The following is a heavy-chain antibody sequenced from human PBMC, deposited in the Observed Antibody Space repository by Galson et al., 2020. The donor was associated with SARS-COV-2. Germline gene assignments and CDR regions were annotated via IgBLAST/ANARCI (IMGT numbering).Heavy chain of an antibody. Sequence: PGGSLRLSCAASGFSFSTYEMNWVRQAPGKGLEWVSFITGSGRTKYYADSVKGRFTISRDNSYNSLYLQMNSLRAEDTALYYCAREARSYDILTGIDYWGQGALVTVSS. CDR2: ITGSGRTK. V-gene: IGHV3-48*03. D-gene: IGHD3-9*01. J-gene: IGHJ4*02. CDR1: GFSFSTYE. CDR3: AREARSYDILTGIDY.